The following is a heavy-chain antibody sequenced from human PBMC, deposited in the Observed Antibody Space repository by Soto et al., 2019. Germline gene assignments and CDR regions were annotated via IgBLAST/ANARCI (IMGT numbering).Heavy chain of an antibody. CDR2: MNPNSGNT. CDR1: GDKCIIYD. D-gene: IGHD5-12*01. CDR3: ARGCQYSSYDYDAFHI. J-gene: IGHJ3*02. V-gene: IGHV1-8*01. Sequence: ASGKVWCKAAGDKCIIYDINWVRKATGQGLEWMGWMNPNSGNTGYEQRFQGRVTMTRDTSISTAYMELSSLRSEDTAVYYCARGCQYSSYDYDAFHIWGQGTMVTVS.